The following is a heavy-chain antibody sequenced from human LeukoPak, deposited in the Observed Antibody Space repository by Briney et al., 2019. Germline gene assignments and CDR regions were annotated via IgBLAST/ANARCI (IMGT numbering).Heavy chain of an antibody. Sequence: QPGGSLRLSCAASGFTLSSYAMHRVRQAPGKGLEWVAVISYDGSNKYYADSVKGRFTISRDNSKNTLYLQMNSLRAEDTAVYYCARDFLFDYWGQGTLVTVSS. CDR2: ISYDGSNK. CDR3: ARDFLFDY. CDR1: GFTLSSYA. V-gene: IGHV3-30-3*01. J-gene: IGHJ4*02.